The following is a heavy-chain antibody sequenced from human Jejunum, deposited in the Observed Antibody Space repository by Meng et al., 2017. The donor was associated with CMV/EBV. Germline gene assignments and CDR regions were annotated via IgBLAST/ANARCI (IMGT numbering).Heavy chain of an antibody. Sequence: LSCAASGFTFSRDWMIWVRQAPGKGLEWVAAIKEEGSEKYYPDSVKGRFTISRDNAKNSLFLQMNSLRAEDTAVYYCSSGQGWHFDLWGRGTLVTVSS. CDR2: IKEEGSEK. D-gene: IGHD6-6*01. CDR3: SSGQGWHFDL. V-gene: IGHV3-7*01. CDR1: GFTFSRDW. J-gene: IGHJ2*01.